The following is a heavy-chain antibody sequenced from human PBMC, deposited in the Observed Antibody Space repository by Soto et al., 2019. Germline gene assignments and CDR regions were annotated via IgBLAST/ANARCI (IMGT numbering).Heavy chain of an antibody. CDR3: AKDHGIAVAGFDY. CDR2: ISYDGSNK. V-gene: IGHV3-30*18. CDR1: GFTFSSYG. Sequence: QVQLVESGGGVVQPGRSLRLSCAASGFTFSSYGMHWGRQAPGKGLEWVAVISYDGSNKYYADSVKGRFTISRDNSKNTLYLQMNSLRAEDTAVYYCAKDHGIAVAGFDYWGQGPLVTVSS. J-gene: IGHJ4*02. D-gene: IGHD6-19*01.